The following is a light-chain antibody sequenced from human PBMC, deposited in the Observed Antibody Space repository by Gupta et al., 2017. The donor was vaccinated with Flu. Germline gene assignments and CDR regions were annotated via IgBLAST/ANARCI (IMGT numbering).Light chain of an antibody. Sequence: SLGERATINGKSSQRVLYSSNNKNDLAGYQQKQGQPPKVLMYWASTRESGVPDRFSGSGSGTDFTRTISSLQAEDGAVYYCQQYYSSPNTFGHGTKVDIK. J-gene: IGKJ3*01. V-gene: IGKV4-1*01. CDR2: WAS. CDR1: QRVLYSSNNKND. CDR3: QQYYSSPNT.